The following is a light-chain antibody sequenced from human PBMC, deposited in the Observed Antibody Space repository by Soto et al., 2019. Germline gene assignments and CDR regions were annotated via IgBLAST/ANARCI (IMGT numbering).Light chain of an antibody. CDR3: QQYNNWPRT. J-gene: IGKJ1*01. CDR2: GAS. Sequence: EIVLTQSPATLSSSPGERATLSCRASHSVSSNLAWDQQKPGQAPRLLIYGASTRATGIPARFSGSVSGTEFTLTISSLQSEDFAVYYCQQYNNWPRTFGQGTKVDI. CDR1: HSVSSN. V-gene: IGKV3-15*01.